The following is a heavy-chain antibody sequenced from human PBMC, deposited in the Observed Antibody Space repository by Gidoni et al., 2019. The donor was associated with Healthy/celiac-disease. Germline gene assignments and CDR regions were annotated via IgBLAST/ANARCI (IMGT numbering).Heavy chain of an antibody. CDR3: TQWFVEIDAFDI. D-gene: IGHD3-10*01. CDR2: IKSKTDGGTT. V-gene: IGHV3-15*07. Sequence: GGSLRLSCAASGFTFSNAWMNWVRKAPGKGLEWVGRIKSKTDGGTTDYAAPVKGRLTISRDDSKNTLYLQMKSLKTEDTAVYYCTQWFVEIDAFDIWGQGTMVTVSS. J-gene: IGHJ3*02. CDR1: GFTFSNAW.